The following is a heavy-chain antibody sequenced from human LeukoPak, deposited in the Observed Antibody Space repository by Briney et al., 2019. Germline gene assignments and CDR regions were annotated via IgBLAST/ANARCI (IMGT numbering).Heavy chain of an antibody. J-gene: IGHJ3*02. Sequence: ASVKVSRKASGYTFTSYDINWVRQATGQGLEWMGWMNPNSGNTGYAQKFQGRVTMTRNTSISTAYMELSSLRSEDTAVYYCARVLLWFGERSFDIWGQGTMVTVSS. D-gene: IGHD3-10*01. CDR1: GYTFTSYD. CDR3: ARVLLWFGERSFDI. CDR2: MNPNSGNT. V-gene: IGHV1-8*01.